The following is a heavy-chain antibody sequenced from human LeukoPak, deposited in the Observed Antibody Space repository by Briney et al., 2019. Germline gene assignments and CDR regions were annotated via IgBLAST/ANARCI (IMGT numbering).Heavy chain of an antibody. D-gene: IGHD3-3*01. Sequence: PSETLSLTCTVSGGSISSYYWSWTRQPPGKGLKWIGYIYYSGSTNYNPSLKSRVTISVDTSKNQFSLKLSSVTAADTAVYYCARNIGQYYDFWSGYPAPYFYYYYMDVWGKGTTVTVSS. CDR1: GGSISSYY. V-gene: IGHV4-59*01. CDR2: IYYSGST. CDR3: ARNIGQYYDFWSGYPAPYFYYYYMDV. J-gene: IGHJ6*03.